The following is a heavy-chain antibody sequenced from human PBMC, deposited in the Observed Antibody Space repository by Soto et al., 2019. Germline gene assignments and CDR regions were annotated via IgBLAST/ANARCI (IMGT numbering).Heavy chain of an antibody. CDR2: IYYSGST. Sequence: SETLSLTCTVSGGSISSSSYYWGWIRQPPGKGLEWIGSIYYSGSTYYNPSLKSRVTISVDTSKNQFSLKLGSVTAADTAVYYCARLIGYCGGGSCYPTHYYYYYGMDVWGQGTTVTVSS. CDR3: ARLIGYCGGGSCYPTHYYYYYGMDV. J-gene: IGHJ6*02. CDR1: GGSISSSSYY. D-gene: IGHD2-15*01. V-gene: IGHV4-39*01.